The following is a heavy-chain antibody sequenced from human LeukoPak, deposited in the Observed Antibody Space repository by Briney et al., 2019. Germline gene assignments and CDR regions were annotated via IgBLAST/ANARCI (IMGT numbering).Heavy chain of an antibody. CDR2: VIPVLNVP. CDR3: ARAPHYSASSGYNWFHP. V-gene: IGHV1-69*04. Sequence: SVKVSCKASGDSLNTYAINWVRQAPGQGLEWMGRVIPVLNVPHYAQKFQDRVTITAETSSNTSYLELRSLTSDDTAIYYCARAPHYSASSGYNWFHPWGQGSLVTVSS. CDR1: GDSLNTYA. D-gene: IGHD3-22*01. J-gene: IGHJ5*02.